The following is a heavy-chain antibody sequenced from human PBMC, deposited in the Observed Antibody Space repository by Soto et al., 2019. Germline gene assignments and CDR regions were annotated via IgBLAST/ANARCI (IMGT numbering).Heavy chain of an antibody. V-gene: IGHV3-33*01. Sequence: GGSLRLSCAASGFTFSSYGMHWVRQAPGKGLEWVAVIWYDGSNKYYADSVKGRFTISRDNSKNTLYLQMNSLRAEDTAVYYWAREGGGDDYYYYGMDVWGQGTTVTVSS. CDR3: AREGGGDDYYYYGMDV. J-gene: IGHJ6*02. CDR2: IWYDGSNK. D-gene: IGHD2-21*02. CDR1: GFTFSSYG.